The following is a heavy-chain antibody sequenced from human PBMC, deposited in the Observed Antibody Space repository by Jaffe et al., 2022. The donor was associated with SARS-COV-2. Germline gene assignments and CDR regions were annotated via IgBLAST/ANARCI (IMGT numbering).Heavy chain of an antibody. CDR2: INQDGSEK. CDR3: ATDSRGGFCSATSCYWDF. D-gene: IGHD2-15*01. Sequence: EVQLVESGGGLVQPGGSLRLSCAASRFTFSSYWMTWVRQASGKGLEWVANINQDGSEKYYADSVKGRFTISRDNAKNSLYLQMNSLRAEDTAIYYCATDSRGGFCSATSCYWDFWGQGTLVTVSS. V-gene: IGHV3-7*04. J-gene: IGHJ4*02. CDR1: RFTFSSYW.